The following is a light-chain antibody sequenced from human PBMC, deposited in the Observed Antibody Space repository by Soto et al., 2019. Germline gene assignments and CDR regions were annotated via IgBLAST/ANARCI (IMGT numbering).Light chain of an antibody. CDR3: QQYGSSPRT. CDR2: GAS. Sequence: EIVLTQSPGTLSLSPGERATLSCRASQSVSSSYLAWYQQKRGQAPSLLMYGASRRATGIPERFSGSGSGTDFTLTISRLDPEAFAVYYCQQYGSSPRTVGQGTKVDSK. J-gene: IGKJ1*01. CDR1: QSVSSSY. V-gene: IGKV3-20*01.